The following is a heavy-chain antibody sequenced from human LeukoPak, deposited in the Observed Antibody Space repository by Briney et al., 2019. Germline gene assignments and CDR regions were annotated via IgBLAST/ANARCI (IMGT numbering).Heavy chain of an antibody. CDR2: IIPIFGIA. V-gene: IGHV1-69*04. CDR1: GGTFSGYA. D-gene: IGHD2-2*02. J-gene: IGHJ6*02. CDR3: ARSIVVVPAAIDPGAPDLPQEFYGMDV. Sequence: SVKVSCKASGGTFSGYAISWVRQAPGQGLEWMGRIIPIFGIANYAQKFQGRVTITADKSTSTAYMELSSLRSEDTAVYYCARSIVVVPAAIDPGAPDLPQEFYGMDVWGQGTTVTVSS.